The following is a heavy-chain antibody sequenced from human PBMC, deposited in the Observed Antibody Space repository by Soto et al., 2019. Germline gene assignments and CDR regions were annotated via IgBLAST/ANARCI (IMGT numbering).Heavy chain of an antibody. CDR1: GYSFTSYW. V-gene: IGHV5-51*01. CDR2: IYPGDSDT. D-gene: IGHD3-22*01. J-gene: IGHJ4*02. CDR3: ARTYYYDSSSYYWVHYFDY. Sequence: GESLKISCKGSGYSFTSYWIGWVRQMPGKGLEWMGIIYPGDSDTRYSPSFQGQVTISADKSISTAYLQWSSLKASDTAMYYCARTYYYDSSSYYWVHYFDYWGQGTLVTVSS.